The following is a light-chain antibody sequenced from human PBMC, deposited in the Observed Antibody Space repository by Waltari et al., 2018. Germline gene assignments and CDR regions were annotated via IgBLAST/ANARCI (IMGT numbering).Light chain of an antibody. Sequence: QSALTQPPSVSGSPGQSVTISCTGTSRDVGSYNRVPWYQQPPGTAPKLIIYDVSSRPSGVPDRFSASKSGNTASLTISGLQAEDEADYYCSSYTSSSTVVFGGGTKLTVL. V-gene: IGLV2-18*02. J-gene: IGLJ2*01. CDR1: SRDVGSYNR. CDR2: DVS. CDR3: SSYTSSSTVV.